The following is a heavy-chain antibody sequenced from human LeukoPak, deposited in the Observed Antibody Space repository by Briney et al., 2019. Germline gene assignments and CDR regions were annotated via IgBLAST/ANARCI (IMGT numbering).Heavy chain of an antibody. D-gene: IGHD6-13*01. CDR1: GFTFSSYA. V-gene: IGHV3-23*01. CDR3: AKGTRRQQLAYFDY. Sequence: PGGSLRLSCAASGFTFSSYAMSWVRQAPGKGLEWVSAISGSGVTTYYADSVKGRFTISRDNSKNTLYLQMNSLRAEDTALYYCAKGTRRQQLAYFDYWGQGTLVTVSS. CDR2: ISGSGVTT. J-gene: IGHJ4*02.